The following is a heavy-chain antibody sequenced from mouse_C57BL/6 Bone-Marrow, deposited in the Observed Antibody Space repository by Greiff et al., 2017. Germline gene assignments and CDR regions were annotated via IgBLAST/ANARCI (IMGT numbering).Heavy chain of an antibody. CDR3: ARRIYYGSSRYFDY. CDR2: IDPSDSET. V-gene: IGHV1-52*01. CDR1: GYTFTSYW. J-gene: IGHJ2*01. D-gene: IGHD1-1*01. Sequence: VQLQQPGAELVRPGSSVKLSCKASGYTFTSYWMHWVKQRPIQGLEWIGNIDPSDSETHYNQRFKDKATLTVDKSSSTAYMQLSSLTSEDSAVYYCARRIYYGSSRYFDYWGQGTTLTVSS.